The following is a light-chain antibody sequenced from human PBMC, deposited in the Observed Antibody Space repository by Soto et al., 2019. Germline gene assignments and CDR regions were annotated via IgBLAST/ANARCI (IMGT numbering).Light chain of an antibody. CDR1: QSVSSSY. CDR3: KQYGRSWWT. Sequence: EIVLTQSPGTLSLSPGERATLSCRTSQSVSSSYLAWYQQKPGQAPRLLIYGASSRATGIPDRFSGSGSGTDFTLTISRLEPEDFAVYYGKQYGRSWWTFGQGTKVEIK. CDR2: GAS. V-gene: IGKV3-20*01. J-gene: IGKJ1*01.